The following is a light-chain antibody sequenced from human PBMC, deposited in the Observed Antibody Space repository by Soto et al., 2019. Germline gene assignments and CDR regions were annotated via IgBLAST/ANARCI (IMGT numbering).Light chain of an antibody. V-gene: IGKV3-15*01. Sequence: EVVLTQSPGSLSLSAGERATLSCRSSQSVADNLAWFQQKPGQGPRLLSDGASTRATGIPARFSGSGSETDCTLTISSLRSEDSAVYHCQQYNNWPITFGQGTRLEIK. J-gene: IGKJ5*01. CDR3: QQYNNWPIT. CDR2: GAS. CDR1: QSVADN.